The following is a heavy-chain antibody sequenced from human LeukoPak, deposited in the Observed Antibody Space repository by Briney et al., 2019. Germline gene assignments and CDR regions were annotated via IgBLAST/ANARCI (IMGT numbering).Heavy chain of an antibody. CDR2: ISAGNGNT. CDR1: GYTFTSYA. Sequence: ASVKVSCKASGYTFTSYAIHWVRQAPGQRLEWMGWISAGNGNTKYSQNFQGRVTFISNTSATTAFMELSSLRSEDAAVYYCARGHSSSWYNPFDYWGQGTLVTVSS. J-gene: IGHJ4*02. V-gene: IGHV1-3*01. CDR3: ARGHSSSWYNPFDY. D-gene: IGHD6-13*01.